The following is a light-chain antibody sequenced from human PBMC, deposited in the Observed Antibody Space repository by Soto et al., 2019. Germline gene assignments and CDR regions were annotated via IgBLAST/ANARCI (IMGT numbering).Light chain of an antibody. CDR1: SSDVGTYDF. CDR3: CLYAVTFYV. Sequence: QSALTQPRSVSGSPGQSVTISCTGTSSDVGTYDFVSWYQQRPGKAPRLMIFDVSERPSGAPDRFSGSKSGNTASLTISGLQAEDEADYYCCLYAVTFYVFGTGTKVTVL. J-gene: IGLJ1*01. CDR2: DVS. V-gene: IGLV2-11*01.